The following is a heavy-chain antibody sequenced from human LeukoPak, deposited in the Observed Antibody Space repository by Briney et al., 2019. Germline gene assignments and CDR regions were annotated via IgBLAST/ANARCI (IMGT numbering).Heavy chain of an antibody. CDR3: ARHSSGWYFPDY. CDR2: ISYSGST. Sequence: SETLSLTCTVSGGSISSSSYYWGWIRQPPRKGLEWIGCISYSGSTYYNPSLKSRVTISVDTSKNQFSLKLSSVTAADTAVYYCARHSSGWYFPDYWGQGTLVTVSS. V-gene: IGHV4-39*01. D-gene: IGHD6-19*01. CDR1: GGSISSSSYY. J-gene: IGHJ4*02.